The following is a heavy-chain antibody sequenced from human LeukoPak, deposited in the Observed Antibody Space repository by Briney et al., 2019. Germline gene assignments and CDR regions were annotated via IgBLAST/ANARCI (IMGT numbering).Heavy chain of an antibody. Sequence: PSETLSLTCTVSGYSISSGYYWGWIRQPPGKGLEWIGSIYHSGSTYYNPSLKSRVTISVDTSKNQFSLKLSSVTAADTAVYYCARVTGYSNRGGFDPWGQGTLVTVSS. V-gene: IGHV4-38-2*02. D-gene: IGHD6-13*01. CDR2: IYHSGST. J-gene: IGHJ5*02. CDR1: GYSISSGYY. CDR3: ARVTGYSNRGGFDP.